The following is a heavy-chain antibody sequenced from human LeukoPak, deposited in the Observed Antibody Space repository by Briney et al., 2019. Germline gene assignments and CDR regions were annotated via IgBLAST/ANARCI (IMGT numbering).Heavy chain of an antibody. J-gene: IGHJ4*02. CDR1: GFTFSSYE. CDR3: ARDPSIAVAGKLDY. V-gene: IGHV3-48*03. D-gene: IGHD6-19*01. Sequence: PGGSLRLSCAASGFTFSSYEMNWVRQAPGKGLEWVSYISSSAGTIYYADSVKGRFTISRDNAKNSLYLQMNSLRAEDTAVYYCARDPSIAVAGKLDYWGQGTLVTVSS. CDR2: ISSSAGTI.